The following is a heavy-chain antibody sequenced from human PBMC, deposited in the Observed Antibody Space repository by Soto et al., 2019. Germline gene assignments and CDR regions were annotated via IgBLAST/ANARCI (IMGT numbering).Heavy chain of an antibody. D-gene: IGHD2-15*01. CDR2: INHSGST. CDR1: GGSFSGYY. V-gene: IGHV4-34*01. Sequence: QVQLQQWGAGLLKPSETLSLTCAVYGGSFSGYYWSWIRQPPGKGLEWIGEINHSGSTNYNPSLKSRVTIAVDTSKNQFSLKLSSVTAEDTAVYYCARGEGTWWYSVFDYWGQGTLVTVSS. J-gene: IGHJ4*02. CDR3: ARGEGTWWYSVFDY.